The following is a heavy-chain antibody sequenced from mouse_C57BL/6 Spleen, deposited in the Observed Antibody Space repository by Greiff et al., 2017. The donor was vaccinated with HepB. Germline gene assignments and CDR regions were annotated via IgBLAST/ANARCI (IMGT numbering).Heavy chain of an antibody. D-gene: IGHD2-2*01. CDR3: ARYEKGYLYAMDY. CDR2: IYPGDGDT. CDR1: GYAFSSSW. Sequence: VQLQQSGPELVKPGASVKISCKASGYAFSSSWMNWVKQRPGKGLEWIGRIYPGDGDTNYNGKFKGKATLAADKSTSTAYMQLSSLTSEDSAVYFCARYEKGYLYAMDYWGQGTSVTVSS. V-gene: IGHV1-82*01. J-gene: IGHJ4*01.